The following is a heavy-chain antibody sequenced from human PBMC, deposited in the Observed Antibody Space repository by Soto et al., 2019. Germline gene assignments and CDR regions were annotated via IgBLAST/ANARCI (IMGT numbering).Heavy chain of an antibody. CDR2: IPYDGSNK. Sequence: SCKASGYTFTSYGISWVRQAPGQGLEWVAVIPYDGSNKYYADSVKGRFTISRDNSKNTLYLQMNSLRAEDTAVYYCAKDLEFGVAVACTYYYYGMDVWGQGTTVTVSS. CDR3: AKDLEFGVAVACTYYYYGMDV. D-gene: IGHD6-19*01. V-gene: IGHV3-30*18. J-gene: IGHJ6*02. CDR1: GYTFTSYG.